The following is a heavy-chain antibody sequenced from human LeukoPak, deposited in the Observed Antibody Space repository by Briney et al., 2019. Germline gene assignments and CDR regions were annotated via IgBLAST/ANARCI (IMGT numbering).Heavy chain of an antibody. CDR2: IYYSGST. Sequence: SETLSLTCTVFGGSISSYYWSWIRQPPGKGLEWIGYIYYSGSTNYNPSLKSRVTISVDTSKNQFSLKLSSVTAADTAVYYCAGLVVGSRFDPWGQGTLVTVSS. J-gene: IGHJ5*02. V-gene: IGHV4-59*01. D-gene: IGHD1-26*01. CDR1: GGSISSYY. CDR3: AGLVVGSRFDP.